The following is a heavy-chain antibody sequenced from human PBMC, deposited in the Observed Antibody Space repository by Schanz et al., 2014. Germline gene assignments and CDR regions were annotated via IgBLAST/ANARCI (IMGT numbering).Heavy chain of an antibody. CDR2: ISVYHGHT. V-gene: IGHV1-18*01. J-gene: IGHJ6*02. CDR3: VRDAGWAFGDYHGMDV. D-gene: IGHD3-10*01. CDR1: GYPFSNYG. Sequence: QVQLVQSGAEVKKPGASVKVSCKASGYPFSNYGISWLRQAPGQGLEWMGWISVYHGHTNYAEKVHGRGTMTTDTSTSTAYMELRSLISDDTAVYYCVRDAGWAFGDYHGMDVWGQGTSVTVSS.